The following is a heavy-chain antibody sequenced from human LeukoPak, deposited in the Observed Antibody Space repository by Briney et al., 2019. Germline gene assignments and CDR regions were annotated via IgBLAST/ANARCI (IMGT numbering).Heavy chain of an antibody. J-gene: IGHJ5*02. CDR3: ARHPLNWNYARLFEP. D-gene: IGHD1-7*01. Sequence: GSLRLSCAASGFTFSSYAMSWVRQAPGKGLEWIGSIYYSGSTYYNPSLKSRVTMSVDTSKNQFSLKLSSVTAADTAVYYCARHPLNWNYARLFEPLGQGNLVTVSS. V-gene: IGHV4-39*01. CDR2: IYYSGST. CDR1: GFTFSSYA.